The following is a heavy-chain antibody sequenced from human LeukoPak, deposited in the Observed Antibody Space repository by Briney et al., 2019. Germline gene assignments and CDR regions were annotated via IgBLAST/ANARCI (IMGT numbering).Heavy chain of an antibody. CDR3: TRRAVVAEGSDI. Sequence: SVKVSCKASGGTFSSYAISWVRQAPGQGLEWMGGIIPIFGTANYAQKFQGRVTITADKSTSTAYMELSSLRSEDTAVYYCTRRAVVAEGSDIWGQGTIVTVSS. D-gene: IGHD2-15*01. CDR2: IIPIFGTA. J-gene: IGHJ3*02. V-gene: IGHV1-69*06. CDR1: GGTFSSYA.